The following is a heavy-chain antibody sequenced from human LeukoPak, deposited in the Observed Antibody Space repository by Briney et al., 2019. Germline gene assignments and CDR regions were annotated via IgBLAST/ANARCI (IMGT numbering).Heavy chain of an antibody. D-gene: IGHD3-3*01. CDR2: IYYSGST. CDR3: ARGRPNYDFWSGYLGPYDYYYGMDV. J-gene: IGHJ6*02. Sequence: RASETLSLTCTVSGGSISSYYWSWIRQPPGKGLEWIGYIYYSGSTNYNPSLKSRVTISVDTSKNQFSLKLSSVTAADTAVYYCARGRPNYDFWSGYLGPYDYYYGMDVWGQGTTVTVSS. CDR1: GGSISSYY. V-gene: IGHV4-59*12.